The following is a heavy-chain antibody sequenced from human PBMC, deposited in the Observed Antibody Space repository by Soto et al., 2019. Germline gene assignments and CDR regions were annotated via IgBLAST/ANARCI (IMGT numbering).Heavy chain of an antibody. Sequence: QITLKESGPTLVKPTQTLTLTCTFSGFSLSTSGVGVGWIRQPPGKALEWLALIYWDDDKRYSPSLKSRLTLTKDTSKNQVVLTRTNMDPVDTATYYCARQAHEVVVVPAAMRYWFDPWGQGTLVTVPS. CDR2: IYWDDDK. J-gene: IGHJ5*02. CDR3: ARQAHEVVVVPAAMRYWFDP. V-gene: IGHV2-5*02. D-gene: IGHD2-2*01. CDR1: GFSLSTSGVG.